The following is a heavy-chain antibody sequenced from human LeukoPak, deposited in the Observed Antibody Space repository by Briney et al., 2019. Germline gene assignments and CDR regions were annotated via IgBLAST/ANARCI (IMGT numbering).Heavy chain of an antibody. Sequence: HSGGSLRLSCAASGFTFSSYGMHWVRQAPGKGLEWVAVISYDGSNKYYADSVKGRFTISRENSKTTVYLQMDNLRAEDMAVYYCAKDWRMEVWGQGTTVTVSS. CDR3: AKDWRMEV. CDR1: GFTFSSYG. J-gene: IGHJ6*02. CDR2: ISYDGSNK. V-gene: IGHV3-30*18.